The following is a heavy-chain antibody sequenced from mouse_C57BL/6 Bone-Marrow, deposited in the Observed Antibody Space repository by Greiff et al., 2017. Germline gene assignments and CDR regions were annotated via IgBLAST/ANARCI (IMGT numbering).Heavy chain of an antibody. V-gene: IGHV1-9*01. Sequence: QVQLQQSGAELMKPGASVKLSCKATGYTFTGYWIEWVKQRPGHGLEWIGEMLPGRGSTNYNEMFKGKATFTADTSSNTAYMQLSSLTTEDSAIYYCARDGYFLFDYWGPGTTLPVSS. CDR3: ARDGYFLFDY. CDR2: MLPGRGST. J-gene: IGHJ2*01. D-gene: IGHD2-3*01. CDR1: GYTFTGYW.